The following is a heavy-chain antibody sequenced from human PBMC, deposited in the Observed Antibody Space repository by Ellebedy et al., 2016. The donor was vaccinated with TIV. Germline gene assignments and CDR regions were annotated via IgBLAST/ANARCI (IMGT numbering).Heavy chain of an antibody. Sequence: MPSETLSLTCTVSGGSVSSFYWSWIRQPPGKGLEWLGYVYFTGDTNYNPSLKSRATISLDMSKNQFSLRLTSVSVADTAIYYCATFDFWSARLDYWGQGILVTVSS. CDR1: GGSVSSFY. CDR2: VYFTGDT. J-gene: IGHJ4*02. D-gene: IGHD3-3*01. CDR3: ATFDFWSARLDY. V-gene: IGHV4-59*02.